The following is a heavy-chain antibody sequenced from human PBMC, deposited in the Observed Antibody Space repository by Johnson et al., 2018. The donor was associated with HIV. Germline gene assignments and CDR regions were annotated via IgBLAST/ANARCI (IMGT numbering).Heavy chain of an antibody. CDR2: IRYDGSNK. Sequence: QVQLVESGGGLVQSGGSPGLSCAASGFTFSNYWMSWVRQAPGKGLEWVAFIRYDGSNKYYADSVKGRFTISRDNSKNTLYLQMNSLRAEDTAVYYCAKVHMYYDILTGYGAFDIWGQGTMVTVSS. J-gene: IGHJ3*02. V-gene: IGHV3-30*02. CDR3: AKVHMYYDILTGYGAFDI. D-gene: IGHD3-9*01. CDR1: GFTFSNYW.